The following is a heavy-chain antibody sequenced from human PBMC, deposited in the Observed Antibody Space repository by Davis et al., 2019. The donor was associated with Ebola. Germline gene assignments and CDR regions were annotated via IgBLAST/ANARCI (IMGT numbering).Heavy chain of an antibody. CDR1: GGSISSYY. CDR2: IYYSGST. D-gene: IGHD2-21*01. CDR3: ARERGVRFDP. V-gene: IGHV4-59*01. J-gene: IGHJ5*02. Sequence: GSLRLSCTVSGGSISSYYWSWIRQPPGKGLEWIGYIYYSGSTNYNPSLKSRVTISVDTSKNQFSLKLSSVTAADTAVYYCARERGVRFDPWGQGTLVTVSS.